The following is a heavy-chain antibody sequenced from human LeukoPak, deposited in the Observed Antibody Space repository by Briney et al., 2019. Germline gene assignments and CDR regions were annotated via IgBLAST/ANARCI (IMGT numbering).Heavy chain of an antibody. D-gene: IGHD2/OR15-2a*01. CDR2: IYYSGRT. CDR1: GASITTDH. CDR3: ARKNDFEI. V-gene: IGHV4-59*01. Sequence: PSQTLSLTCTLAGASITTDHCNWIRQPPGEGGEWIGCIYYSGRTYYNPSLESRVTISVDMSKSQFSLRLTSVTAADTALYYCARKNDFEIWGQGTLVTVSS. J-gene: IGHJ3*02.